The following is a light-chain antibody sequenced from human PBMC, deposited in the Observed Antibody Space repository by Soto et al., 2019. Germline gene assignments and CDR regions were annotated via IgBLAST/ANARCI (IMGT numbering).Light chain of an antibody. CDR1: QNIRNY. CDR2: AAS. V-gene: IGKV1-39*01. CDR3: QQSYSTPFT. J-gene: IGKJ3*01. Sequence: DFQMTQSPSSLSASVGDRVTITCRASQNIRNYLNWYQQTPGKAPKLLIYAASSLQSGVPSRFSGSGSGTEFTLTINSLQREDFATYYCQQSYSTPFTFGPGTKVDIK.